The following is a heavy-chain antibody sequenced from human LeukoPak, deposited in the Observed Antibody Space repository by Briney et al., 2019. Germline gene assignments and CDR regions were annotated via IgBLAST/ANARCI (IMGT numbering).Heavy chain of an antibody. CDR3: ARALGDYYDSSSYYYNLGY. J-gene: IGHJ4*02. V-gene: IGHV3-30-3*01. CDR2: ISYDGSNK. D-gene: IGHD3-22*01. Sequence: GGSLRLSCAASGFTFSSYAMHWVRQAPGKGLEWVAVISYDGSNKYYADSVKGRFTISRDNSKNTLYLQMNSLRAEDTAVYYCARALGDYYDSSSYYYNLGYWGQGTLVTVSS. CDR1: GFTFSSYA.